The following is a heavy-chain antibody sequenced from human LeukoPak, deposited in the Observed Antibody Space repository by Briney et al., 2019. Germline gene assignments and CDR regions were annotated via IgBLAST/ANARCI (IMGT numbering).Heavy chain of an antibody. J-gene: IGHJ4*02. Sequence: PGGSLRLSCAASGFPFNAYAMTWVRLAPGKGLEWVSGISSNSANTYYADSVRGRFTISRDNSRNTVYLQMNSLRAEDTALYYCAKDLGTLYNWGQGTLVTVSS. D-gene: IGHD3-16*01. V-gene: IGHV3-23*01. CDR3: AKDLGTLYN. CDR2: ISSNSANT. CDR1: GFPFNAYA.